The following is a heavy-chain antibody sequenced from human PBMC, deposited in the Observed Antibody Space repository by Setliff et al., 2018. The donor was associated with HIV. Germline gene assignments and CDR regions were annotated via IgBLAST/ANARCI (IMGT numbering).Heavy chain of an antibody. J-gene: IGHJ4*02. CDR2: IKEDGSET. CDR3: ARVRLYNTALDY. Sequence: PGGSLRLSCAASGFTVSGSYMSWVRQAPGKGVEWVANIKEDGSETFYVDSVKGRFTLSRDTSKNTLFLQMNSLRPEDTAVYYCARVRLYNTALDYWGQGTLVTVSS. D-gene: IGHD3-3*01. CDR1: GFTVSGSY. V-gene: IGHV3-7*01.